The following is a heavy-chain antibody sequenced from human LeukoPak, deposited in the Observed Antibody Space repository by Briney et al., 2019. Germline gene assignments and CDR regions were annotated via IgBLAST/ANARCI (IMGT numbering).Heavy chain of an antibody. Sequence: SETLSLTCTVSGGSISRYYWSWIRQPAGKGLEWIGRIYTSGSTNYNPSLKSRFHMSVDTSKNQFSLQLSSVTAADTAVYYCARALGYCSGGSCKTYYYYYMDVWGKGTTVTVSS. CDR1: GGSISRYY. CDR3: ARALGYCSGGSCKTYYYYYMDV. J-gene: IGHJ6*03. D-gene: IGHD2-15*01. CDR2: IYTSGST. V-gene: IGHV4-4*07.